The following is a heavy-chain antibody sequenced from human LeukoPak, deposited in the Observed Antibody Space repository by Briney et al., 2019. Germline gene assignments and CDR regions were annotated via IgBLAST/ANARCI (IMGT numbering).Heavy chain of an antibody. V-gene: IGHV4-30-4*01. CDR1: GGSISSGDYY. J-gene: IGHJ5*02. D-gene: IGHD1-7*01. Sequence: SETLSLTCTVSGGSISSGDYYWSWIRQPPGKGLEWIGYIYYSGSTYYNPPLKSRVTISVDTSKNQFSLKLSSVTAADTAVYYCARVGGSFTITGTTRWFDPWGQGTLVTVSS. CDR3: ARVGGSFTITGTTRWFDP. CDR2: IYYSGST.